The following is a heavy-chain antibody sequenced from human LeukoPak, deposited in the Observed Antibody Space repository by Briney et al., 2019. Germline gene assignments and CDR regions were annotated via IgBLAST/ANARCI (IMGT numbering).Heavy chain of an antibody. J-gene: IGHJ5*02. D-gene: IGHD3-22*01. CDR2: ISSSGSTI. V-gene: IGHV3-11*01. Sequence: PGGSLRLSCAASGFTFSDYYMSWIRQAPGKGLEWVSYISSSGSTIYYADSVKGRFTISRDNAKNSLYLQMNSLRDEDTAVYYCARPYYYDSSGYFHSWGQGTLVTVSS. CDR1: GFTFSDYY. CDR3: ARPYYYDSSGYFHS.